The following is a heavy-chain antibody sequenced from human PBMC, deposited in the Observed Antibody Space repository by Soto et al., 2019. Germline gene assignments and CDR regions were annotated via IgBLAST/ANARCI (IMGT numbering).Heavy chain of an antibody. J-gene: IGHJ3*02. CDR1: GFTFSSYS. CDR3: ARDPRYCSGGSCYSVLAFDI. V-gene: IGHV3-21*01. D-gene: IGHD2-15*01. CDR2: ISSSSSYI. Sequence: EVQLVESGGGVVKPGGSLRLSCAASGFTFSSYSMNWVRQAPGKGLEWVSSISSSSSYIYYADSVKGRFTISRDNAKNSLYLQMNSLRAEDTAVYYCARDPRYCSGGSCYSVLAFDILGQGTMVTVSS.